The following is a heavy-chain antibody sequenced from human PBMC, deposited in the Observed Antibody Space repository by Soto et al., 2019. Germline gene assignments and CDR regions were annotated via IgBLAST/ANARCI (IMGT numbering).Heavy chain of an antibody. Sequence: SETLSLTCAVYGGSFSGYYWSWIRQPPGKGLEWIGEINHSGSTNYNPSLKSRVTTSVDTSKNQFSLKLSSVTAADTAVYYCAAHDSSGYLYYFDYWGQGTLVTVSS. D-gene: IGHD3-22*01. CDR3: AAHDSSGYLYYFDY. J-gene: IGHJ4*02. CDR2: INHSGST. CDR1: GGSFSGYY. V-gene: IGHV4-34*01.